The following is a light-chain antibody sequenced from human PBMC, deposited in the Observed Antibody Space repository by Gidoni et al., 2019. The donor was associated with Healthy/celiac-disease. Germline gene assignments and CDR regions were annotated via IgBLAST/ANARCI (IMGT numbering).Light chain of an antibody. CDR1: HSVSSD. V-gene: IGKV3-11*01. CDR3: QQRSNWPRT. CDR2: DAS. J-gene: IGKJ1*01. Sequence: EILLTHSPATRSLYPGERATLSCRASHSVSSDLSWYQQKPGQSPRLLIYDASNRANGIPARFSGSGSGTDFTLTISSLEPEDCAVYYCQQRSNWPRTFGQGTKVEIK.